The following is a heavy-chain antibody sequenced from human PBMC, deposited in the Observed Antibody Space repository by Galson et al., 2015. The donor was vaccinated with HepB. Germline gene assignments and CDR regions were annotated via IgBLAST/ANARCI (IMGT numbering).Heavy chain of an antibody. Sequence: CAISGDSVSSNSAAWNWIRQSPSRGLEWLGRTYYRSKWYNDYAVSVKSRITINPDTSKNQFSLQLNSVTPEDTAVYYCARDLREWGSDSPPHAFEIWGQGTMVTVSS. D-gene: IGHD3-10*01. V-gene: IGHV6-1*01. J-gene: IGHJ3*02. CDR3: ARDLREWGSDSPPHAFEI. CDR1: GDSVSSNSAA. CDR2: TYYRSKWYN.